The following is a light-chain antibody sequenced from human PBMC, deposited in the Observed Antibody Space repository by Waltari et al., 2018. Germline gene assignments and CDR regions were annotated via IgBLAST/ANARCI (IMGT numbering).Light chain of an antibody. V-gene: IGKV1-39*01. CDR1: QSISSY. CDR3: QQSYSTPRT. Sequence: DIQMTQSPSSLSASVGDRGTIPCRARQSISSYLNWYQQKPGKAPKLLIYAASSLQSGVPSRFSGRGSGKDFPLTIRSLQPEDFATYYCQQSYSTPRTFGQGTKVEIK. J-gene: IGKJ1*01. CDR2: AAS.